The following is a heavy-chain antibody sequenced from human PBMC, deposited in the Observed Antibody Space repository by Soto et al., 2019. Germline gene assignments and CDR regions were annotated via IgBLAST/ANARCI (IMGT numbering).Heavy chain of an antibody. Sequence: ASVKVSCKASGGTFSSYAISWVRQAPGQGLEWMGWINPNSGGTNYAQKFQGWVTMTRDTSISTAYMELSRLRSDDTAVYYCARDRTGGGRPYGMDDWGQGTTVTVSS. CDR1: GGTFSSYA. CDR2: INPNSGGT. V-gene: IGHV1-2*04. CDR3: ARDRTGGGRPYGMDD. J-gene: IGHJ6*02. D-gene: IGHD3-16*01.